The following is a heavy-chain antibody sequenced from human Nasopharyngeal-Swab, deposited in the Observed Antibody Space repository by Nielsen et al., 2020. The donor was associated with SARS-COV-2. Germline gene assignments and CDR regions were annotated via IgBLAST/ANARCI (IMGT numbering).Heavy chain of an antibody. CDR3: ARVEEYPSSSSSYYFDY. CDR2: IYYSGST. D-gene: IGHD6-6*01. V-gene: IGHV4-59*01. Sequence: SETLSLTCTVSGGSISSYYWSWIRQPPGKGLEWIGYIYYSGSTNYNPSLKSRVTISVDTSKNQFSLKLSSVTAADTAVYYCARVEEYPSSSSSYYFDYWGQGTLVTVSS. CDR1: GGSISSYY. J-gene: IGHJ4*02.